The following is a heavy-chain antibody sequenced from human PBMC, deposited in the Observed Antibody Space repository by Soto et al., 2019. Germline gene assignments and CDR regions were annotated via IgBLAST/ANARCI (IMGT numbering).Heavy chain of an antibody. D-gene: IGHD3-16*01. Sequence: QVQLVQSGAEVKKPGASVQVSCRASGYTFTDYYMHWVRLAPGQGLEWMGWINPNSGETNYPQKFQGRVSLTSDTSLSTAYMELTSLRSDGTAVYYCATMIYYYYAVDVWGQGTTVTVSS. CDR3: ATMIYYYYAVDV. CDR2: INPNSGET. J-gene: IGHJ6*02. V-gene: IGHV1-2*02. CDR1: GYTFTDYY.